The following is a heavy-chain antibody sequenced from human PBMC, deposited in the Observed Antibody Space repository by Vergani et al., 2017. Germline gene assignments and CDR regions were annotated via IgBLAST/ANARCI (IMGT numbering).Heavy chain of an antibody. CDR1: GFTFDDYT. J-gene: IGHJ3*02. Sequence: EVQLVESGGVVVQPGGSLRLSCAASGFTFDDYTMHWVRQAPGKGLEWVSSISSSSSYIYYADSVKGRFTISRDNAKNSLYLQMNSLRAEDTAVYYCARDPYGDNAFDIWGQGTMVTVSS. D-gene: IGHD4-17*01. CDR2: ISSSSSYI. V-gene: IGHV3-21*01. CDR3: ARDPYGDNAFDI.